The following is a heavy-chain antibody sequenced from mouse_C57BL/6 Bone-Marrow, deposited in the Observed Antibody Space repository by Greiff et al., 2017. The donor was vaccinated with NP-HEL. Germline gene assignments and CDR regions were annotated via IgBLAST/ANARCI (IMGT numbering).Heavy chain of an antibody. CDR1: GFTFSDYG. J-gene: IGHJ1*03. CDR3: ARHGYYGSSYWYFDV. Sequence: EVQLVESGGGLVQPGGSLKLSCAASGFTFSDYGMAWVRQAPRKGPEWVAFISTLAYSIYYADNVTGRFTITRENAKITLCLEMSSLRSEDTAMYYCARHGYYGSSYWYFDVWGTGTTVTVSS. V-gene: IGHV5-15*01. D-gene: IGHD1-1*01. CDR2: ISTLAYSI.